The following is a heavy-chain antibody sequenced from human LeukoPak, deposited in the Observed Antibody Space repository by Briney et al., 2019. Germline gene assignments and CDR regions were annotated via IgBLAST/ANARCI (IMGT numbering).Heavy chain of an antibody. Sequence: SETLSLTRTVSGGSISSYYWSWIRQPPGKGLEWIGYIYYSGSTNYNPSLKSRVTISVDTSENQFSLKLSSVTAADTAVYYCARLGYCSSTSCRYWYFDLWGRGTLVTVSS. V-gene: IGHV4-59*01. CDR2: IYYSGST. CDR3: ARLGYCSSTSCRYWYFDL. J-gene: IGHJ2*01. CDR1: GGSISSYY. D-gene: IGHD2-2*01.